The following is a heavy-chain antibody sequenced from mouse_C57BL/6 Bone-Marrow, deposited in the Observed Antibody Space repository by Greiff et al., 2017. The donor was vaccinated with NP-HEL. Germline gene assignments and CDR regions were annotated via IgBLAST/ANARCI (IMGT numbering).Heavy chain of an antibody. CDR3: ARGDYAPLGY. Sequence: VKLQQPGAELVMPGASVKLSCKASGYTFTSYWMHWVKQRPGQGLEWIGEIDPSDSYTNYTQKFKGKSTLTVDKSSSTAYMQLSSLTSEDSAVYYCARGDYAPLGYWGQGTTLTVSS. J-gene: IGHJ2*01. CDR1: GYTFTSYW. V-gene: IGHV1-69*01. D-gene: IGHD2-4*01. CDR2: IDPSDSYT.